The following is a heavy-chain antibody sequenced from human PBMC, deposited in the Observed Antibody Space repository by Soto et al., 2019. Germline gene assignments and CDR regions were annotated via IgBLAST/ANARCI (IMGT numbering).Heavy chain of an antibody. V-gene: IGHV3-21*01. CDR1: GFTFSSYS. Sequence: GGSLRLSCAASGFTFSSYSMNWVRQAPGKGLEWVSSISSSSSYIYYADSVKGRFTISRDNAKNSLYLQMNSLRAEDTAVYYCARVNSGDCGGDCYYNYFDYWGQGTLVTVSS. D-gene: IGHD2-21*01. J-gene: IGHJ4*02. CDR2: ISSSSSYI. CDR3: ARVNSGDCGGDCYYNYFDY.